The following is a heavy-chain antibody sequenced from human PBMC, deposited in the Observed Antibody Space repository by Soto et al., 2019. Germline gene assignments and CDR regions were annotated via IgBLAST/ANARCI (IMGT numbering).Heavy chain of an antibody. Sequence: QVQLQQWGAGLLKPSETLSLTCAVYGGSFSGYYWSWIRQPPGKGLEWIGEVNHSGSTNYNPSLKSRVTISVDTSQNQFSLKLGSVTAADTAVYYCARRAYCSGGSCYYCYYYMDVWGKGTTVTVSS. J-gene: IGHJ6*03. V-gene: IGHV4-34*01. D-gene: IGHD2-15*01. CDR2: VNHSGST. CDR1: GGSFSGYY. CDR3: ARRAYCSGGSCYYCYYYMDV.